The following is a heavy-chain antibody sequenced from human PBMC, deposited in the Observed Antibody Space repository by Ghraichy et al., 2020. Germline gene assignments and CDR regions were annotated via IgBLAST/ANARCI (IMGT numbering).Heavy chain of an antibody. CDR1: GGSFSGYY. D-gene: IGHD2-15*01. CDR3: ARGPYCSGGSCYSPAFRY. CDR2: INHSGST. V-gene: IGHV4-34*01. J-gene: IGHJ4*02. Sequence: SETRSLTCAVYGGSFSGYYWSWIRQPPGKGLEWIGEINHSGSTNYNPSLKSRVTISVDTSKNQFSLKLSSVTAADTAVYYCARGPYCSGGSCYSPAFRYWGQGTLVTVSS.